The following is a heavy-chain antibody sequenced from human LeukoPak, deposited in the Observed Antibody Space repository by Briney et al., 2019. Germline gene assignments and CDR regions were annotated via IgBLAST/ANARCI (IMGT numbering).Heavy chain of an antibody. Sequence: GGSLRLSCAASGFTFSSYSMNWVRQAPGKGPEWVSYISSSSSTIYYADSVKGRFTISRDNAKNSLYLQMNSLRVEDTAVYYCARGGAAAARKRGIDYWGQGTLVTVSS. D-gene: IGHD6-13*01. CDR1: GFTFSSYS. CDR3: ARGGAAAARKRGIDY. V-gene: IGHV3-48*04. CDR2: ISSSSSTI. J-gene: IGHJ4*02.